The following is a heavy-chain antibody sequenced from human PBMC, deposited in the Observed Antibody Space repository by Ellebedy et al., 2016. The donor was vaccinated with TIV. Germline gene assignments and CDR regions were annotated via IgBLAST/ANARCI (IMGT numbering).Heavy chain of an antibody. J-gene: IGHJ5*02. CDR3: ARHVITTVRGYNWFDP. D-gene: IGHD3-10*01. CDR2: IYHSGNT. CDR1: GGSISSYY. V-gene: IGHV4-59*08. Sequence: SETLSLTXTVSGGSISSYYWSWIRQPPGKGLEWIGYIYHSGNTNYNPSLKSRVTISVDTSKNQLSLKLSSVTAADTAVYNCARHVITTVRGYNWFDPWGQGTLVIVSS.